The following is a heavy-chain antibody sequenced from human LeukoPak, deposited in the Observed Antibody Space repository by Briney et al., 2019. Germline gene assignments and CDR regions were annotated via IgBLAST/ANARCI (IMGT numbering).Heavy chain of an antibody. V-gene: IGHV1-18*01. CDR1: GYTFTSYG. CDR2: ISAYNDKT. CDR3: ARSRHYDILTGYYTSKENYFDY. D-gene: IGHD3-9*01. J-gene: IGHJ4*02. Sequence: ASVKVSCKASGYTFTSYGISWVRQAPGQGLEWMGWISAYNDKTNYAQKLQGRVTMTTDTSTSTAYMELRSLRSDDTAVYYCARSRHYDILTGYYTSKENYFDYWGQGTLVTVSS.